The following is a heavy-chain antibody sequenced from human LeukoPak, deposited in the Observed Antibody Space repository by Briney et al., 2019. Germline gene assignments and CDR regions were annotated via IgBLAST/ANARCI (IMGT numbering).Heavy chain of an antibody. CDR2: INPKSGDT. V-gene: IGHV1-2*02. D-gene: IGHD2-21*02. CDR3: ATEGQAGDCDSLDY. CDR1: GYTFTDYY. J-gene: IGHJ4*02. Sequence: GASVKVSCKTSGYTFTDYYMHWVRQAPGQGLEWMGWINPKSGDTHYAQKFQGRVTMTRDTSIITAYMDLSSLRSDDTAMYYCATEGQAGDCDSLDYWGQGTPVTVSS.